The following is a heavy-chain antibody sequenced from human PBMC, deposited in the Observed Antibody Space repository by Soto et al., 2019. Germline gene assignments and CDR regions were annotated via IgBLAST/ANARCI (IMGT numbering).Heavy chain of an antibody. CDR3: ARRPGYSSGWFAD. CDR1: GFTFSTYW. J-gene: IGHJ4*02. V-gene: IGHV3-7*01. CDR2: IKQDGSEK. D-gene: IGHD6-19*01. Sequence: EVQLVESGGGLVQPGGSLRLSCAASGFTFSTYWMSWVRQAPGKGLEWLANIKQDGSEKYYVDSVKGRFTVSRDNAKNSLYLQMNSLRAEDTAVYYCARRPGYSSGWFADWGQGILVTVS.